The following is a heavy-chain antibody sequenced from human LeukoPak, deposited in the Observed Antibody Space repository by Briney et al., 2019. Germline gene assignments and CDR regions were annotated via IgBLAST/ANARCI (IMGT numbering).Heavy chain of an antibody. J-gene: IGHJ4*02. CDR2: ISSSDDTT. D-gene: IGHD5-12*01. Sequence: GGSLRLSCRTSGFTFSSYAMHWVRQAPGMGLEYVSAISSSDDTTFYPDSMRGRFTISRDNTENTLYLQMAGLRFDDMAVYFCARESPRLPWLLDYWGQGTLVTVAS. V-gene: IGHV3-64*02. CDR1: GFTFSSYA. CDR3: ARESPRLPWLLDY.